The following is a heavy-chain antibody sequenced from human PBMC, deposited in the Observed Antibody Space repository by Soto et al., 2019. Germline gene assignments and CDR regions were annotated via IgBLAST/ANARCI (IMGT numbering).Heavy chain of an antibody. CDR2: ISYDGSNK. D-gene: IGHD3-10*01. CDR3: ANMGNLDV. J-gene: IGHJ6*04. Sequence: SLRLSCAASGFTFSSYCMHWVRQAPGKGLEWVAVISYDGSNKYYADSVKGRFTISRDNSKNPLYLQMNSLRAEDTAVYYCANMGNLDVWGKGTTVTVSS. V-gene: IGHV3-30*18. CDR1: GFTFSSYC.